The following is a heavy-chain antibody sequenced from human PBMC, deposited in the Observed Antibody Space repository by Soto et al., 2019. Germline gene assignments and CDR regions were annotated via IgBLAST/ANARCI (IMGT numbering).Heavy chain of an antibody. Sequence: DVQLLESGGGLVQPEGSLRLSCAASGFTFSSYAMAWVRQGPGKGLEWVAVVSIGGSTHYADSVRGRFTISRDDSKNTLSLQMISLSAEDTAVYFCAKRRGAGGHFDYWGQGALVTVSS. D-gene: IGHD2-15*01. CDR1: GFTFSSYA. J-gene: IGHJ4*02. V-gene: IGHV3-23*01. CDR3: AKRRGAGGHFDY. CDR2: VSIGGST.